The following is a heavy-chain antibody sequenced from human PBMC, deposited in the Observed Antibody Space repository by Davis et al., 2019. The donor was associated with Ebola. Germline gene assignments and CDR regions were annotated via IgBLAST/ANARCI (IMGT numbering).Heavy chain of an antibody. CDR1: GFTFSAFS. V-gene: IGHV3-48*02. J-gene: IGHJ4*02. CDR3: ARLMRSGGWYSDF. Sequence: PGGSLRLSCAASGFTFSAFSMNWVRQAPGKGLEWISHISVDRGITNYADSVRGRFTISRDNVKNSLYLQMNSLRDEDTAVYHCARLMRSGGWYSDFWGQGTLVTVST. CDR2: ISVDRGIT. D-gene: IGHD6-19*01.